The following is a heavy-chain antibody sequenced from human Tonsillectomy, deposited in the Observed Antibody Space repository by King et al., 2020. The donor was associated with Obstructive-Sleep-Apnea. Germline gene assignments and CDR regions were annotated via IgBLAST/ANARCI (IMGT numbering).Heavy chain of an antibody. CDR2: IVPKLGIT. D-gene: IGHD5-24*01. Sequence: VQLVESGAEVKRPGSSVKVSCQASGATFSNYVFGWVRQAPGQGLEWMGGIVPKLGITNYAQKFQGRVTMTADTSTITAYMELRSLTLEDTALYFCARGPGVEATDGLFDFWGQGTLVTVSS. CDR1: GATFSNYV. V-gene: IGHV1-69*09. CDR3: ARGPGVEATDGLFDF. J-gene: IGHJ4*02.